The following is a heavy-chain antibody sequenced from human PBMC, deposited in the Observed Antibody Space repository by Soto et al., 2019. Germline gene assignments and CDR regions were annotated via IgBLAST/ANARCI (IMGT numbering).Heavy chain of an antibody. CDR3: ARNQGMYYDFWSGLGGMDV. CDR1: GGTFSSYA. CDR2: IIPIFGTA. Sequence: SVKVSCKASGGTFSSYAISWVRQAPGQGLEWMGGIIPIFGTANYAQKFQGRVTITADESTSTAYMELSSLISEDTAVYYCARNQGMYYDFWSGLGGMDVWGQGTTVTVSS. J-gene: IGHJ6*02. V-gene: IGHV1-69*13. D-gene: IGHD3-3*01.